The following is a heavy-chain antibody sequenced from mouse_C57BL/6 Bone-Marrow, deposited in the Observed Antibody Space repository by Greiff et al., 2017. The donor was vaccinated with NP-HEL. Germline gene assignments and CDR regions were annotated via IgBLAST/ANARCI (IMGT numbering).Heavy chain of an antibody. CDR3: TRGRLGNYFDY. CDR2: IDPETGGT. V-gene: IGHV1-15*01. Sequence: VQLQQSGAELVRPGASVTLSCKASGYTFTDYEMHWVKQTPVHGLEWIGAIDPETGGTAYNQKFKGKAILTADKSSSTAYMELRSLTSEDSAVYYCTRGRLGNYFDYWGQGTTLTVSS. CDR1: GYTFTDYE. J-gene: IGHJ2*01. D-gene: IGHD2-4*01.